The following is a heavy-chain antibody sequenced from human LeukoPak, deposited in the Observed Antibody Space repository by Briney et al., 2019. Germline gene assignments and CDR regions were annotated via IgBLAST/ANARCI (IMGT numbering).Heavy chain of an antibody. CDR2: ISGSEGPT. CDR3: ARTYYDILTEFDY. CDR1: GFSFSSYA. Sequence: GGSLRLSCAASGFSFSSYAMTWVRRAPGKGLQWVSGISGSEGPTYYADSVKGRFTISRDNSKNTLYLQMNSLRAEDTAVYYCARTYYDILTEFDYWGQGTLVTVSS. V-gene: IGHV3-23*01. J-gene: IGHJ4*02. D-gene: IGHD3-9*01.